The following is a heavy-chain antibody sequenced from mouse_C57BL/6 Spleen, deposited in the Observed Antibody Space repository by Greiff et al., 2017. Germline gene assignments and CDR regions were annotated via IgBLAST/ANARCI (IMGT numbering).Heavy chain of an antibody. CDR1: GYSFNSYW. J-gene: IGHJ4*01. D-gene: IGHD1-1*01. V-gene: IGHV1-64*01. CDR2: IHPNSGST. Sequence: QVQLQQPGAELVKPGASVKLSCKASGYSFNSYWMHWVKQRPGQGLEWIGMIHPNSGSTNYNAKFKSKATLTVDKSSSTTYMQLSSLTSEDYAVDYCAIYETYAIEWWGQGTSVTVSS. CDR3: AIYETYAIEW.